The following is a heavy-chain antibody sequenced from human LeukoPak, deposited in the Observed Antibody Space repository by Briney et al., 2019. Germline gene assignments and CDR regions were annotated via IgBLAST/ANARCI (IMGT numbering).Heavy chain of an antibody. CDR1: GFTFDDYA. CDR2: ISWNSGNI. D-gene: IGHD2-2*01. V-gene: IGHV3-9*01. J-gene: IGHJ6*02. Sequence: GRSLRLSCAASGFTFDDYAMHWVRQAPGKGLEWVSGISWNSGNIGYADSVKGRFTISRDNAKNSLYLQMNSLRAEDTALYYCAKDISSSTSWYYGMDVWGQGTTVTVSS. CDR3: AKDISSSTSWYYGMDV.